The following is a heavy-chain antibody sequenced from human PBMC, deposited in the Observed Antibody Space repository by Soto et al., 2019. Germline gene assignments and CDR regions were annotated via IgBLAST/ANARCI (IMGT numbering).Heavy chain of an antibody. CDR1: GGTFGSDA. V-gene: IGHV1-69*06. Sequence: SVKVSCKASGGTFGSDAITWVRQAPGQGLEWVGRIIPIFGTTNYAQNLRGRVTISADKSTLTSYMELHSLTSDDTALYYCARDRTDSGYYTNWLDPWGQGTQVTVSS. D-gene: IGHD3-22*01. CDR2: IIPIFGTT. CDR3: ARDRTDSGYYTNWLDP. J-gene: IGHJ5*02.